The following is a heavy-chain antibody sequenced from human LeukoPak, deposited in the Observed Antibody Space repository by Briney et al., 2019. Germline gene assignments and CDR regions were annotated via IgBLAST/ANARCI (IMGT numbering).Heavy chain of an antibody. V-gene: IGHV3-48*01. CDR2: ISSSSSTI. CDR3: ARSEMATIPY. J-gene: IGHJ4*02. D-gene: IGHD5-24*01. Sequence: GGSLRLSCAASGFTFSSYSMNWVRQAPGKGLEWVSYISSSSSTIYCADSVKGRFTISRDNAKNSLYLQMNSLRAEDTAVYYCARSEMATIPYWGQGTLVTVSS. CDR1: GFTFSSYS.